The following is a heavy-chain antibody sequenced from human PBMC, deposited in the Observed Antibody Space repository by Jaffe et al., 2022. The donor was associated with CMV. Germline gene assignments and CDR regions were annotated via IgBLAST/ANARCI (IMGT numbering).Heavy chain of an antibody. V-gene: IGHV3-66*01. CDR1: GFTVSSKY. D-gene: IGHD3-22*01. CDR2: IFSSGTT. J-gene: IGHJ4*02. Sequence: EVQLVESGGGLVQPGDSLRLSCSVSGFTVSSKYMTWVRKAPGRGLEWVSVIFSSGTTYYADSLRGRFTISRDTSKNTLYLQMDSLRAEDTAMYYCATAPGNNFDRGYYFDYWGQGTLVTVS. CDR3: ATAPGNNFDRGYYFDY.